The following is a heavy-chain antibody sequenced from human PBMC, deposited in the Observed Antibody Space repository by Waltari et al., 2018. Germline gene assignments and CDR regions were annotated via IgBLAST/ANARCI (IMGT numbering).Heavy chain of an antibody. D-gene: IGHD2-15*01. CDR2: LYLWGTN. V-gene: IGHV4-39*01. CDR3: VRHARTTSGGKHFDH. Sequence: QLQLQVSGPGLVKASETLSLTCTVSGDSTSRSSYYWGWVLPPQGKGREWLGKLYLWGTNYYNPSLKSRVTISGDTSKSQFSLKLSSVTAADTSMYYCVRHARTTSGGKHFDHWGQGMLVTVSP. J-gene: IGHJ4*02. CDR1: GDSTSRSSYY.